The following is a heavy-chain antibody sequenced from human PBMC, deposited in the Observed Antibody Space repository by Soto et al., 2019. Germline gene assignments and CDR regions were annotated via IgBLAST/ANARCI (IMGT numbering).Heavy chain of an antibody. J-gene: IGHJ3*02. CDR2: IYYNGDT. Sequence: SETLSLTCSVSGGSTSSSSYNWDWIRQPPGKGLEWIGTIYYNGDTDYNPSLKSRATISVDASDYQFSLKLSSVTAADTSIYYCARFSGNAFDIWGHGTMVTVSS. V-gene: IGHV4-39*01. CDR1: GGSTSSSSYN. CDR3: ARFSGNAFDI.